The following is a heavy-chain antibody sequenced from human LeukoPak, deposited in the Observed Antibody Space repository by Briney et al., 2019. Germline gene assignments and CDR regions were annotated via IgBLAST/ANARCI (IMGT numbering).Heavy chain of an antibody. D-gene: IGHD5-18*01. CDR3: AKAEGYSYGDFDY. J-gene: IGHJ4*02. Sequence: GGSLRLSCAASGFTFSSYGMHWVRQAPGKGLEWVAFIRYGGSSKYYADSVKGRFTISRDNSKSTLYLQMNSLRAEDTAVYYCAKAEGYSYGDFDYWGQGTLVTVSS. V-gene: IGHV3-30*02. CDR2: IRYGGSSK. CDR1: GFTFSSYG.